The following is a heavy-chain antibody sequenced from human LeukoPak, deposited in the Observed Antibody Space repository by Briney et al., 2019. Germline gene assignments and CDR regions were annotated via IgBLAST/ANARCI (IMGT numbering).Heavy chain of an antibody. CDR1: GFTFSSYG. CDR3: AKGVGYSSGWYTN. V-gene: IGHV3-30*18. Sequence: GRSLRLSCAASGFTFSSYGMHWVRQAPGKGLERVVVISYDGSNKYYADSVKGRFTISRDNSKNTLYLQMNSLRAEDTAVYYCAKGVGYSSGWYTNWGQGTLVTVSS. CDR2: ISYDGSNK. D-gene: IGHD6-19*01. J-gene: IGHJ4*02.